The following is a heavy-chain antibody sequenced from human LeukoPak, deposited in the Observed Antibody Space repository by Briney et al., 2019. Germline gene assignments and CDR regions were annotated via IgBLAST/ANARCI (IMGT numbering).Heavy chain of an antibody. J-gene: IGHJ4*02. V-gene: IGHV3-33*06. CDR1: GFTFSDSG. CDR3: AKGGITPDY. D-gene: IGHD4-23*01. CDR2: IWYDGSDK. Sequence: GGSLRPSCAASGFTFSDSGMHWVRQAPGKGLEWVAIIWYDGSDKYYAESVKGRFTISRDNSKNTLYLQMNSLRAEDTAVYYCAKGGITPDYWGQGTLVAVSA.